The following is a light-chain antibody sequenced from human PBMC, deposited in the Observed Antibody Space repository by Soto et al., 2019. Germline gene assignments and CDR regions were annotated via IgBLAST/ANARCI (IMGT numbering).Light chain of an antibody. Sequence: DVQMTQSPSTLSASVGDRVIITCRASQSPGTWMAWYQQKPGTAPVLLIYDVSKLESGVPSRFSGRASGTEFTLTITSLQPDDFATYYCQQYFRYPLTFGGGTKV. V-gene: IGKV1-5*01. CDR3: QQYFRYPLT. CDR2: DVS. CDR1: QSPGTW. J-gene: IGKJ4*01.